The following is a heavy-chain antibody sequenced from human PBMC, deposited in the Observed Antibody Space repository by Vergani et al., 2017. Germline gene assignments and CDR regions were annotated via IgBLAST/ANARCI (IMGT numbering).Heavy chain of an antibody. J-gene: IGHJ4*02. V-gene: IGHV4-61*02. CDR1: GVSVSSSDYS. CDR2: LYGRDNT. D-gene: IGHD3-16*01. CDR3: ASVNDYRVDY. Sequence: QVRLQESGPGLVKPSQTLSLTCTVSGVSVSSSDYSWTWIRQPAGRGLEWIGRLYGRDNTKYNPSLLSRVTISLDASKTQFSLTLTSVTAADAGVYYCASVNDYRVDYWGQGTLVTVSS.